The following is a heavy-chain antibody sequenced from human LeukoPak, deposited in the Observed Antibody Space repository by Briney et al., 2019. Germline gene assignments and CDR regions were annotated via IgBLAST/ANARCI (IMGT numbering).Heavy chain of an antibody. Sequence: GGSLRLSCAASGFTFSTYAMSWVRQAPGKGLEWVSSISSNSRYRYYADSMRGRFTISRDNAKNTLYMQMNSLRAEDTAVYYCAKDGSGWYRPTYYYMGVWGKGTTVTVSS. CDR2: ISSNSRYR. V-gene: IGHV3-21*01. J-gene: IGHJ6*03. CDR3: AKDGSGWYRPTYYYMGV. D-gene: IGHD6-19*01. CDR1: GFTFSTYA.